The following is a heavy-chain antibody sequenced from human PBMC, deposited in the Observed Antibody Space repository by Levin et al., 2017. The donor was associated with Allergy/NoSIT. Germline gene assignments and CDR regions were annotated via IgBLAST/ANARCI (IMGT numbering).Heavy chain of an antibody. CDR2: IYHSGST. V-gene: IGHV4-30-2*01. CDR3: ARGGGYCSSTSCYSYYYYYMDV. CDR1: GGSISSGGYS. D-gene: IGHD2-2*03. J-gene: IGHJ6*03. Sequence: PSETLSLTCAVSGGSISSGGYSWSWIRQPPGKGLEWIGYIYHSGSTYYNPSLKSRVTISVDRSKNQFSLKLSSVTAADTAVYYCARGGGYCSSTSCYSYYYYYMDVWGKGTTVTVSS.